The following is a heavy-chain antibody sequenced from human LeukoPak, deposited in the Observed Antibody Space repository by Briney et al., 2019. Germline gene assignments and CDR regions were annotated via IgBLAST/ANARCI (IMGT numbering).Heavy chain of an antibody. V-gene: IGHV3-7*01. CDR1: GFTVSSNY. J-gene: IGHJ4*02. CDR3: ARESECYYDSSGYYYPDY. CDR2: IKQDGSEK. D-gene: IGHD3-22*01. Sequence: GGSLRLSGAASGFTVSSNYMSWVRQGPGKGLEWVANIKQDGSEKYYVDSVKGRFTISRDNAKNSLYLQMNSLRAEDTAVYYCARESECYYDSSGYYYPDYWGQGTLVTVSS.